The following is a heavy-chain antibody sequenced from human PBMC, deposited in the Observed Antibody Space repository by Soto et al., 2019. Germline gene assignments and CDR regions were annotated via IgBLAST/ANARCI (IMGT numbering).Heavy chain of an antibody. D-gene: IGHD3-22*01. V-gene: IGHV1-69*06. CDR3: ARARYYDSSGYYLYYFDY. J-gene: IGHJ4*02. CDR1: GGTFSSYA. Sequence: QVQLVQSGAEVKKPGSSVKVSCKASGGTFSSYAISWVRQAPGQGLEWMGGIIPIFGTANYAQKFQGRVTITAEKSTSTAYMELSSLRSEDTAVYYCARARYYDSSGYYLYYFDYWGQGTLVTVSS. CDR2: IIPIFGTA.